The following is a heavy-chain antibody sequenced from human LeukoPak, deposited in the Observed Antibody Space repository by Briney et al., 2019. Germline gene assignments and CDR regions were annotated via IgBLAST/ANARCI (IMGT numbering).Heavy chain of an antibody. V-gene: IGHV3-11*01. CDR2: ISSSGSTI. J-gene: IGHJ3*02. CDR1: GFTFSDYY. CDR3: ARRDARWLQVDAFDI. Sequence: GGSLRLSCAASGFTFSDYYMSWIRQALGKGLEWVSYISSSGSTIYYADSVKGRFTTSRDNAKNSLYLQMNSLRAEDTAVYYCARRDARWLQVDAFDIWGQGTMVTVSS. D-gene: IGHD5-24*01.